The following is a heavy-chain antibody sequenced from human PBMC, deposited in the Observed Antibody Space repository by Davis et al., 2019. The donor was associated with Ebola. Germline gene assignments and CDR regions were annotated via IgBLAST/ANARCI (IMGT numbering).Heavy chain of an antibody. Sequence: ASVKVSCKASGYTFTSYGISWVRQAPGQGLEWMGWISAYNGNTNYAQKLQGRVTMTTDTSTSTAYMELRSLRSDDTAVYYCARATCSSTSCYYSGYYGMDVWGQGTTVTVSS. CDR2: ISAYNGNT. V-gene: IGHV1-18*01. CDR1: GYTFTSYG. D-gene: IGHD2-2*01. J-gene: IGHJ6*02. CDR3: ARATCSSTSCYYSGYYGMDV.